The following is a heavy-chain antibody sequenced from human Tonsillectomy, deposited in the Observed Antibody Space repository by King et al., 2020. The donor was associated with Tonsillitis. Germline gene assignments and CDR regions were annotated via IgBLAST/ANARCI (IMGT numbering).Heavy chain of an antibody. D-gene: IGHD1-26*01. Sequence: QLQLQESGPGVVKPSETLSLTCTVSCGSISSSDHYWAWIRQPPGKGLGWIGYMYYSGTLFYNPSLKSRVPISGGTSENRFTLKLSSVTAAETAVYFCARAVSGSFDYWGQGALVTVSS. CDR2: MYYSGTL. CDR1: CGSISSSDHY. CDR3: ARAVSGSFDY. J-gene: IGHJ4*02. V-gene: IGHV4-39*02.